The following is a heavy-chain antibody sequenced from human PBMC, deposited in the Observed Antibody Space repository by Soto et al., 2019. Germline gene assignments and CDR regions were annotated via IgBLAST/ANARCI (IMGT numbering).Heavy chain of an antibody. CDR1: GGSISSYY. V-gene: IGHV4-59*01. J-gene: IGHJ4*02. CDR3: ARGGHSSSWYRNFDY. Sequence: PSETLSLTCTVSGGSISSYYWSWIRQPPGKGLEWIGYIYYSGSTNYNPSLKSRVTISVDTSKNQFSLKLSSVTAADTAVYYCARGGHSSSWYRNFDYWGQGTLVTVSS. D-gene: IGHD6-13*01. CDR2: IYYSGST.